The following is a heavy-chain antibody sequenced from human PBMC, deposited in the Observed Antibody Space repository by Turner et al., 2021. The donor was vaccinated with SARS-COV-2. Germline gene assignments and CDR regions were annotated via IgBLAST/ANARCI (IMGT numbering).Heavy chain of an antibody. CDR2: AYYKGNT. V-gene: IGHV4-39*01. Sequence: QLQLQESGPGLMKSSETLSLTCTVSGGSVRSSSYYWGWIRQPPGKGLEWIGNAYYKGNTYYNPSLKSRVTISVDTSKNQFSLNLNSVTAADTAMYDCASHRVGATIYYDYGMDVWGQGATVTVSS. D-gene: IGHD1-26*01. CDR1: GGSVRSSSYY. J-gene: IGHJ6*02. CDR3: ASHRVGATIYYDYGMDV.